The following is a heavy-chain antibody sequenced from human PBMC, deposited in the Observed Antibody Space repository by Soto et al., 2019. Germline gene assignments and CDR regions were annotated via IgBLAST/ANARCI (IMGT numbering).Heavy chain of an antibody. Sequence: SETLSLTCTVSGISIDNYYCIWIRQSAGKGLEWIGRIYSSGTTNYNPSLKSRVTMSVDMSKSQFSLNVRSVTAADTAVYYCVRDVGGSGWFAPWGQGTLVTVSS. CDR3: VRDVGGSGWFAP. V-gene: IGHV4-4*07. CDR1: GISIDNYY. J-gene: IGHJ5*02. CDR2: IYSSGTT.